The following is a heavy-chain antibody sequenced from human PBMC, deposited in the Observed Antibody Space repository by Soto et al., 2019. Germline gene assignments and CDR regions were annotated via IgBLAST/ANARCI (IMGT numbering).Heavy chain of an antibody. V-gene: IGHV1-69*12. D-gene: IGHD3-3*02. J-gene: IGHJ6*01. CDR3: ARDKDRQQLGGNYYYVMDV. Sequence: QVQLVQSGAEVKKPGSSVKVSCKTSGGTFRTSAISWVRQAPGQGLEWMGGIMPVFPTPDYAQKFQGRVTITAAESTGTAYMELGSLRSEATAVYYCARDKDRQQLGGNYYYVMDVWGQGTTVTVSS. CDR1: GGTFRTSA. CDR2: IMPVFPTP.